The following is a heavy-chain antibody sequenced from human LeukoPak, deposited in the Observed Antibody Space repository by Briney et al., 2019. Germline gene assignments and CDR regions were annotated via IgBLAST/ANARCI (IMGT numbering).Heavy chain of an antibody. V-gene: IGHV1-2*04. Sequence: GASVKVSCKASGYTFTGYYMHWVRQAPGQGLEWMGWINPNSGGTNYAQKFQGWVTMTRDTSISTAYMELSRLRSDDTAVYYCAREAAYYYGSGSYPYFQHWGQGTLVTVSS. J-gene: IGHJ1*01. CDR3: AREAAYYYGSGSYPYFQH. D-gene: IGHD3-10*01. CDR1: GYTFTGYY. CDR2: INPNSGGT.